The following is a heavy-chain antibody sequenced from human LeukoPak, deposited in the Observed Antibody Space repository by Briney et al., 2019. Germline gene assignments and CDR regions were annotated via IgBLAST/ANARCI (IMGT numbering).Heavy chain of an antibody. CDR3: AKEVDCSSTSCYLDY. Sequence: GRSLRLSCAASGFTFSSYGMHWVRQAPGKGLEWVAVIWYGGSNKYYADSVKGRFTISRDNSKNTLYLQMNSLRAEDTAVYYCAKEVDCSSTSCYLDYWGQGTLVTVSS. CDR2: IWYGGSNK. V-gene: IGHV3-33*06. D-gene: IGHD2-2*01. CDR1: GFTFSSYG. J-gene: IGHJ4*02.